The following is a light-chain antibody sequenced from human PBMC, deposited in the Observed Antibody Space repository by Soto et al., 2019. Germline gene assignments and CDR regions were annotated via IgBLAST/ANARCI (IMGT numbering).Light chain of an antibody. CDR2: AAS. CDR1: QSISNY. Sequence: IQMTQSPSSLSASVGDRVTITCRASQSISNYLNWYQQKPGKAPKLLIYAASSLQSGVPSRFSGSESGTDFTLAISSLQPDDFATYYCQQSYKTPRRFGHGTKVDIK. CDR3: QQSYKTPRR. V-gene: IGKV1-39*01. J-gene: IGKJ1*01.